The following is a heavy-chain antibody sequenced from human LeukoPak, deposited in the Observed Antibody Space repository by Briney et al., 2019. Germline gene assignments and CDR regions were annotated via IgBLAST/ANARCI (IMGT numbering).Heavy chain of an antibody. CDR2: INTNTGNP. CDR3: ARPGYCSGGSCYPHYYYYYGMDV. V-gene: IGHV7-4-1*02. D-gene: IGHD2-15*01. CDR1: GYTFTSYT. J-gene: IGHJ6*02. Sequence: VASVKVSCTASGYTFTSYTINWVRQAPGQGLEWMGWINTNTGNPTYAQGFTGRFVFSLDTSVSTAYLQISSLKAEDTAVYYCARPGYCSGGSCYPHYYYYYGMDVWGQGTTVTVSS.